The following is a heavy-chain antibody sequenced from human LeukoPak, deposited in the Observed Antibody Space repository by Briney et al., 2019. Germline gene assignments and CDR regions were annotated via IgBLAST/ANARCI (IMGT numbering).Heavy chain of an antibody. CDR3: AKDWTRIGS. CDR1: GFTFSSYA. V-gene: IGHV3-23*01. J-gene: IGHJ4*02. CDR2: INSGGTT. D-gene: IGHD3/OR15-3a*01. Sequence: GGSLRLSCAASGFTFSSYAITWVRQAPGKGLEWVSSINSGGTTYFADSVKGRFTISRDNSKNTLYLQMNSLRAEDTAVYYCAKDWTRIGSWGQGTLVTVSS.